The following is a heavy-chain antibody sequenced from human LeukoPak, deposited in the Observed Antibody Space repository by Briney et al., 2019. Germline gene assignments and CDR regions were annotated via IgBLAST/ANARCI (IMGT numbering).Heavy chain of an antibody. CDR3: ARDLYYDSSGYSAFDI. CDR2: ISSSSSTI. D-gene: IGHD3-22*01. J-gene: IGHJ3*02. Sequence: GGSLRLSCAASGFTFSSYSMNWVRQAPGKGLEWVSYISSSSSTIYYADSVKGRFTISRDNAKNSLYLQMNSLRAEDTAVYYCARDLYYDSSGYSAFDIWGQGTMVTVSS. V-gene: IGHV3-48*04. CDR1: GFTFSSYS.